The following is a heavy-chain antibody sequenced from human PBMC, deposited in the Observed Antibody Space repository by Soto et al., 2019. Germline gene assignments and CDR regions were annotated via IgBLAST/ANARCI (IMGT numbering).Heavy chain of an antibody. V-gene: IGHV1-46*01. J-gene: IGHJ6*02. D-gene: IGHD2-2*01. CDR3: ARARRMVVVPAAIPKSFYGMDV. Sequence: GASVKVSCKASGYTFTSFHMHWVRQAPGQGLEWMGIINPSGGSTSYAQKVQGRVTMTRDTSTSTVYMELSSLRSEDTAVYYCARARRMVVVPAAIPKSFYGMDVWGQGTTVTVSS. CDR1: GYTFTSFH. CDR2: INPSGGST.